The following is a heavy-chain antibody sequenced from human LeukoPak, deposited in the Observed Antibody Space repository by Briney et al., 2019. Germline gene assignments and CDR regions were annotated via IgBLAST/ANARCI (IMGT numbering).Heavy chain of an antibody. J-gene: IGHJ4*02. V-gene: IGHV4-34*01. D-gene: IGHD3-22*01. CDR1: GASFSGYY. Sequence: SETLSLTCAVYGASFSGYYWSWIRQPPGKGLEWIGEINHSGSTNYNPSLKSRVTISVDTSKNQFSLKLSSVTAADTAVYYCATWLFDFYYFDYWGQGTLVTVSS. CDR2: INHSGST. CDR3: ATWLFDFYYFDY.